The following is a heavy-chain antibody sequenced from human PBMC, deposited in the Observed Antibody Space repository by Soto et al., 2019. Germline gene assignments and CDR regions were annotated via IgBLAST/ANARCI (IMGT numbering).Heavy chain of an antibody. V-gene: IGHV3-23*01. CDR1: GFTFSNNV. J-gene: IGHJ6*02. CDR3: AKEVYGAARGAMDV. D-gene: IGHD3-10*01. CDR2: ITDNGGST. Sequence: EVQLLESGGGLVQPGGSLRLSCAASGFTFSNNVMNWVRQAPGKGLEWVSGITDNGGSTYSADSVKGRCTISRDNSKNTLYLQLHSLRADDTAVYYCAKEVYGAARGAMDVWGQGTTATVSS.